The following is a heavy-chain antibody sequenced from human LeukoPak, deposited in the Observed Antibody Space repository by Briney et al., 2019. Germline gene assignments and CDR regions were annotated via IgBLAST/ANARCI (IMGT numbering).Heavy chain of an antibody. CDR1: GGTFSSYA. CDR3: AGGYYDGSGYYYGFDY. Sequence: SVKVSCKASGGTFSSYAISWVRQAPGQGLEWMGGIIPIFGTANYAQKFQGRVTITADESTSTAYMELSSLRSEDTAVYYCAGGYYDGSGYYYGFDYWGQGTLVTVSS. CDR2: IIPIFGTA. D-gene: IGHD3-22*01. J-gene: IGHJ4*02. V-gene: IGHV1-69*01.